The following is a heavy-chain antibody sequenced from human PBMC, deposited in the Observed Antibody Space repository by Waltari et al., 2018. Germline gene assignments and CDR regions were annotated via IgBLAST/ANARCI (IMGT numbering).Heavy chain of an antibody. CDR1: GGTFSSYA. J-gene: IGHJ6*03. Sequence: QVQLVQSGAEVKKPGSSVKVSCKASGGTFSSYAISWVRQAPGQGLGWMGGSIPSFGTANYAQKFQGRVTITADKSTSTAYMELSSLRSEDTAVYYCARGSPNYDFSSYYMDVWGKGTTVTVSS. CDR2: SIPSFGTA. V-gene: IGHV1-69*14. CDR3: ARGSPNYDFSSYYMDV. D-gene: IGHD3-3*01.